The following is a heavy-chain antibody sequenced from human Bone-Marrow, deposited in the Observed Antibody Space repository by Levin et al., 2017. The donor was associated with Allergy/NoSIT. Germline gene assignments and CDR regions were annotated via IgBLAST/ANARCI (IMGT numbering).Heavy chain of an antibody. D-gene: IGHD2/OR15-2a*01. J-gene: IGHJ4*02. CDR1: GDTFSTYV. CDR2: IIPLFDTT. Sequence: ASVKVSCKTSGDTFSTYVVSWVRQAPGQGPEWMGGIIPLFDTTHYAQKFQGRVTITADKSTGTVYMELSRLRSGDTAVYYCARGTYAYDNSPFYYPFDLWGQGTLVTVSS. V-gene: IGHV1-69*06. CDR3: ARGTYAYDNSPFYYPFDL.